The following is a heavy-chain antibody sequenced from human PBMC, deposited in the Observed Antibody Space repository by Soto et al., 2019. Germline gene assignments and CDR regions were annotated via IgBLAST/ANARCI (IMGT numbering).Heavy chain of an antibody. J-gene: IGHJ5*02. D-gene: IGHD2-15*01. CDR2: IYASGST. CDR3: ARDRLVAATGNNWFDP. V-gene: IGHV4-4*07. Sequence: QVQLQESGPGLVKPSETLSLTCTVSGGSIRSYYWSWIRQSAGKGLEWTGRIYASGSTNSNPSLKSRVTMSVDTSKNQISLKLISVTAADTAMYYCARDRLVAATGNNWFDPWGQGTLVTVSS. CDR1: GGSIRSYY.